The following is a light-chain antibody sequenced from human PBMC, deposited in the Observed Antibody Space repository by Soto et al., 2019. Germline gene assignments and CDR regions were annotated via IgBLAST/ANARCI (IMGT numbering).Light chain of an antibody. V-gene: IGKV1-33*01. CDR3: QQYDNLPLT. J-gene: IGKJ4*01. CDR2: DAS. Sequence: DIQMTQPPSSLSASVGDRVTITCQASQHISNYLNWYQKKPGEAPVLLIYDASNLQTGVPSRFSGIGSGTDFTFTITSLQPEDIGTYYCQQYDNLPLTFGGGTKVEFK. CDR1: QHISNY.